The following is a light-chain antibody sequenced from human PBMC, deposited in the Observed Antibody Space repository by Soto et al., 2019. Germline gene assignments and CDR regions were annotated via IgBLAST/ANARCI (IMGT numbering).Light chain of an antibody. CDR1: QSISMW. J-gene: IGKJ1*01. V-gene: IGKV1-5*01. CDR2: DAS. Sequence: DIEMTQSPSTLSASVGDRVTITCRASQSISMWLAWYQQKPGKAPKFLIYDASTLESGVPSRFSGSGSGTEFTLTISSLQPDDFATDYCQQYDTYPWTFGQGTKVEIK. CDR3: QQYDTYPWT.